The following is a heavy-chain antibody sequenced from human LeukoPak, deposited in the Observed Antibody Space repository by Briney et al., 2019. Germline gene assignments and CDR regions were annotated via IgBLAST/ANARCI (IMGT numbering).Heavy chain of an antibody. V-gene: IGHV1-18*01. CDR3: AREPSGIAVAGRLAPLFDY. Sequence: ASVKVSCKASGYTFTSYGISWVRQAPGQGLEWMGWISAYNGNTNYAQKLQGRVTMTTDTSTSTAYMELRSLRSDDTAVYYCAREPSGIAVAGRLAPLFDYWGQGTLVTVSS. CDR1: GYTFTSYG. J-gene: IGHJ4*02. CDR2: ISAYNGNT. D-gene: IGHD6-19*01.